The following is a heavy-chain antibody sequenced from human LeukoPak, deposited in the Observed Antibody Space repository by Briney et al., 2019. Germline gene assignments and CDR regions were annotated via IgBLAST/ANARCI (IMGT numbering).Heavy chain of an antibody. CDR2: IRYDGSNK. CDR3: AKDSRDSSTSYFDY. Sequence: GGSLGLSCAASGFTFSSYGMHWVRQAPGKGLEWVAFIRYDGSNKYYGDSVKGRFTISRDNSLYLQMNSLRSEDTAVYYCAKDSRDSSTSYFDYWGQGTLVTVSS. V-gene: IGHV3-30*02. J-gene: IGHJ4*02. D-gene: IGHD6-19*01. CDR1: GFTFSSYG.